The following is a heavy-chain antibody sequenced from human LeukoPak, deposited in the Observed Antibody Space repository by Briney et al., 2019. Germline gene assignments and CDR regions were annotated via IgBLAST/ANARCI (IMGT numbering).Heavy chain of an antibody. D-gene: IGHD6-13*01. V-gene: IGHV3-66*01. Sequence: PGGSLRLSCAASGFTVSSNYMSWVRQAPGKGLEWVSVIYSGGSTYYADSVKGRFTISRDNSKNTPYLQMNSLRAEDTAVYYCARGGYSSSPDIWGQGTMVTVSS. CDR3: ARGGYSSSPDI. CDR2: IYSGGST. J-gene: IGHJ3*02. CDR1: GFTVSSNY.